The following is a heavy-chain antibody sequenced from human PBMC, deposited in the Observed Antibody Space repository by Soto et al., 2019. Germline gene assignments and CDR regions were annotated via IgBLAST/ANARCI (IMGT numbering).Heavy chain of an antibody. D-gene: IGHD2-8*01. CDR3: QTHIVLMVYASDAFDI. Sequence: HPGGSLRLSCAASGFTFSSNAMSWVRQAPGKGLEWVSGITGSGGSTYYADSVKGRFTISRDNSKNTLYLQMNSLRAEDTAVYYCQTHIVLMVYASDAFDIWGQGTMVTVSS. V-gene: IGHV3-23*01. J-gene: IGHJ3*02. CDR1: GFTFSSNA. CDR2: ITGSGGST.